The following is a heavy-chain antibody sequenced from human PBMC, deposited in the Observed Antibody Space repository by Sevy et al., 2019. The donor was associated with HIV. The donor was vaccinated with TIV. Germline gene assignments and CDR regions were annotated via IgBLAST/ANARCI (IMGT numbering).Heavy chain of an antibody. CDR1: GFTFSSYA. D-gene: IGHD2-2*01. CDR3: AKVPYPFLYCSSTSCYRYDFDY. Sequence: GGSLRLSCAASGFTFSSYAMSWVRQAPGKGLEWVSAISGSGGSTYYADSVKGRFTISRDNSKNTLYLQMNSLRAEDTAVYYCAKVPYPFLYCSSTSCYRYDFDYWGQGTLVTVSS. V-gene: IGHV3-23*01. CDR2: ISGSGGST. J-gene: IGHJ4*02.